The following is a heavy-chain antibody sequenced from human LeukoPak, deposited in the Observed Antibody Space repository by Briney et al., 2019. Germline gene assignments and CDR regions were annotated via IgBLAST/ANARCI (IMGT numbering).Heavy chain of an antibody. CDR2: LSSSGGST. Sequence: GGSLRLSCAASGFTFSNYGMNWVRQAPGKGVEWVSALSSSGGSTYYADSVKGRFTISRDNSKNTLYLQMNSLRAEDTAVYYCAELGITMIGGVWGKGTTVTISS. CDR3: AELGITMIGGV. CDR1: GFTFSNYG. D-gene: IGHD3-10*02. V-gene: IGHV3-23*01. J-gene: IGHJ6*04.